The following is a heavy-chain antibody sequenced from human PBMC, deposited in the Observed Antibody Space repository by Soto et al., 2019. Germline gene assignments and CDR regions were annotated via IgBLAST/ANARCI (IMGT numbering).Heavy chain of an antibody. CDR3: ALLIGGYCSGGSCYNFDY. J-gene: IGHJ4*02. CDR2: IYPGDSDT. D-gene: IGHD2-15*01. Sequence: PGESLKISCKGSGCSFTSYWIGWVRQMPGKGLEWMGIIYPGDSDTRYSPSFQGQVTISADKSISTSYLQWSSLKASDTAMYFCALLIGGYCSGGSCYNFDYWGQGTLVTVSS. CDR1: GCSFTSYW. V-gene: IGHV5-51*01.